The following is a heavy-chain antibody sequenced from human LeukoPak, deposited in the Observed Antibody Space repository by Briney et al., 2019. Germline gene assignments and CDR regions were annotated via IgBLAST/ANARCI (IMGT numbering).Heavy chain of an antibody. D-gene: IGHD1-26*01. CDR2: GSGGST. Sequence: GSGGSTYYADSVKGRFTISRDNSKNTLYLQMNSLRAEDTAVYYCAKDHSHSEWEPTDYFDYWGQGTLVTVSS. CDR3: AKDHSHSEWEPTDYFDY. J-gene: IGHJ4*02. V-gene: IGHV3-23*01.